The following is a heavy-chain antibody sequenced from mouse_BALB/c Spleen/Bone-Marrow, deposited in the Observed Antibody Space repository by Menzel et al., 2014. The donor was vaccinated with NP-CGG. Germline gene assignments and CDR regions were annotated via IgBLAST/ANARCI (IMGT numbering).Heavy chain of an antibody. V-gene: IGHV14-3*02. Sequence: EVQLQQSGAELVKPGASVKLSCTASGFNIKDTYMHWVKQRPEQGLEWIGRIDPANGNTKYDPKFQGKATITADTSSDTAYLQLSSLTSEDTAVYYCARWEYYAMDYWGQGTSVTVSS. J-gene: IGHJ4*01. CDR1: GFNIKDTY. CDR2: IDPANGNT. CDR3: ARWEYYAMDY. D-gene: IGHD4-1*01.